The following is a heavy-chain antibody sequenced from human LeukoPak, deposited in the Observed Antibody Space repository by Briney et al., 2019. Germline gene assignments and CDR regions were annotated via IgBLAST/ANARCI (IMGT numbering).Heavy chain of an antibody. CDR2: IKEDGSET. Sequence: GGSLRLSCAASGFTFNTYWMSWVRQAPGKGLEWVANIKEDGSETYYVDSVKDRFTIFRNNAKNSLYLQMNSLRAEDTAVYYCAREAYRLLPNYWGQGTLVTVSS. CDR3: AREAYRLLPNY. V-gene: IGHV3-7*01. D-gene: IGHD2-2*01. J-gene: IGHJ4*02. CDR1: GFTFNTYW.